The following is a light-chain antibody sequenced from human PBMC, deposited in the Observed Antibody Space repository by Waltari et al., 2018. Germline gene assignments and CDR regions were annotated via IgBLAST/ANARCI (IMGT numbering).Light chain of an antibody. Sequence: QPALTQPASVSGSPGQSITIPCTGTRSDVRACNYVSWYQHHPGKAPKIMIYQVSNRPSGVSNRLSGSKSGNTASLTISGLQAEDEGDYYCSSYTTSGTFVFGGGTKLTVL. J-gene: IGLJ2*01. CDR1: RSDVRACNY. CDR3: SSYTTSGTFV. CDR2: QVS. V-gene: IGLV2-14*01.